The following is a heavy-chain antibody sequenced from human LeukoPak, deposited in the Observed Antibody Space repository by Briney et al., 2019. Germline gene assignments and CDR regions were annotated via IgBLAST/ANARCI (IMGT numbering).Heavy chain of an antibody. D-gene: IGHD4-17*01. J-gene: IGHJ3*01. CDR1: GFTFSDYW. Sequence: GGSLRLSCAGSGFTFSDYWMSWVRQAPGKGLEWVANIKQDGSEKYYVDSVKGRFTISRDNAKNSLYLQMNSLRAEDTAVYYCARDFYGDYALSAFDVWGQGAMVTVSS. CDR2: IKQDGSEK. CDR3: ARDFYGDYALSAFDV. V-gene: IGHV3-7*01.